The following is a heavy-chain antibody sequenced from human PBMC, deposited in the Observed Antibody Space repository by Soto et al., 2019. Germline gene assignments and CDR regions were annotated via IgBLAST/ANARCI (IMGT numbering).Heavy chain of an antibody. V-gene: IGHV3-23*01. J-gene: IGHJ5*02. D-gene: IGHD5-18*01. CDR3: AKGGYKYGLDP. CDR2: ISESGDNT. CDR1: GFTFSSSA. Sequence: LRLSCAASGFTFSSSAMSWVRQAPGKGPEWVSAISESGDNTFSADSVKGRFTISRDNTKNTLYLQMNSLRAEDTALYFCAKGGYKYGLDPWGQGTLVTVSS.